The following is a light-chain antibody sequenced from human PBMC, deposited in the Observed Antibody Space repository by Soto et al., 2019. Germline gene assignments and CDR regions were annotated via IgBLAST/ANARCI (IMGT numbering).Light chain of an antibody. CDR3: QQYDNWPPIT. CDR1: QSVSSN. CDR2: GAS. J-gene: IGKJ5*01. Sequence: EVVMTQSPATLSVSPGERATLSCRASQSVSSNLAWYQQKHVQAPRLLIYGASTRATGIPARFSGSGSGTEFTLTISSLQSEDFAVYYCQQYDNWPPITFGQGTRLEIK. V-gene: IGKV3-15*01.